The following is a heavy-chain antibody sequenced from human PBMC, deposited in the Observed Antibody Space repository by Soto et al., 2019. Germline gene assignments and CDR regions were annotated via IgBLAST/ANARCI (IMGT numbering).Heavy chain of an antibody. CDR3: ARAVGCSRTSGYSSYYCGKDV. V-gene: IGHV4-28*03. J-gene: IGHJ6*02. CDR2: IYYSGST. Sequence: SETLSLTCAVSGYSISSSNWWGWIRQPPGKGLEWIGYIYYSGSTYYNPSLKSRVTMSVDTSKRQFSLKLSSVTAVDTAVYFCARAVGCSRTSGYSSYYCGKDVWDQGTTVTV. D-gene: IGHD2-2*01. CDR1: GYSISSSNW.